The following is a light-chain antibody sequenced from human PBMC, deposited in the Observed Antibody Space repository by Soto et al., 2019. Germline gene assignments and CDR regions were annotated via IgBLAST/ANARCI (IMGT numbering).Light chain of an antibody. CDR2: GAS. CDR3: QQYGSRTYT. J-gene: IGKJ2*01. Sequence: EIVLTQSPGTLSLSPGERATLSCRASQSVSSSYLAWYQQKPGQAPRLLIYGASSRATGIPDRFSGSGSGTDFTLTSSRLEPEDFAVYYCQQYGSRTYTFGQGTKLEIK. CDR1: QSVSSSY. V-gene: IGKV3-20*01.